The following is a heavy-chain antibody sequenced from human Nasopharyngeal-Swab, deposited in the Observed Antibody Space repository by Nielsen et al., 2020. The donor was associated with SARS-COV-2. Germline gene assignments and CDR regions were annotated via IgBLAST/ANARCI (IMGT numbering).Heavy chain of an antibody. J-gene: IGHJ3*01. Sequence: GESLKISCAASGFTFSDYAIHWVRQAPGKGLEWVSVITSSTSQTYYADSVKGRFTISRDDSKNTVYLQMSSLRAEDTAIYYCAKDRPQVLGTTDGFDVWGQGTMVTVSS. CDR3: AKDRPQVLGTTDGFDV. CDR1: GFTFSDYA. V-gene: IGHV3-23*01. CDR2: ITSSTSQT. D-gene: IGHD1-7*01.